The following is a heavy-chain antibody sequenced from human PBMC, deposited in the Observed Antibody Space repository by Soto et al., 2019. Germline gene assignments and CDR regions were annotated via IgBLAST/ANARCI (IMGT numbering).Heavy chain of an antibody. CDR3: ARGRGGVQY. J-gene: IGHJ1*01. CDR1: GGSFSGYY. V-gene: IGHV4-34*01. D-gene: IGHD3-10*01. Sequence: QVQLQQWGAGLLKPSETLSLTCAVYGGSFSGYYCSWIRQPPGKGLEWIGELNDSGGTNYNASLKSRVSISVDTSKNQFSLKLSFVTAADTAVYYCARGRGGVQYWGQGTLVTVSS. CDR2: LNDSGGT.